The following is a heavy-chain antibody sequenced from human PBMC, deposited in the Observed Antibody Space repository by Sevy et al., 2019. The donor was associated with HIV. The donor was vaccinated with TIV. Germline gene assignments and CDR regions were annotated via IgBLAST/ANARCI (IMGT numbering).Heavy chain of an antibody. CDR2: NDTDGSDT. J-gene: IGHJ6*03. CDR3: VRDRPGPKHYMDV. V-gene: IGHV3-74*01. CDR1: GFIFSTDW. Sequence: GGSLRLSCVASGFIFSTDWMHWVRQAPGKGLVWVSRNDTDGSDTSYADSVKGRFTISRDNAKNTLYLQMNSMGAEDTAVYYCVRDRPGPKHYMDVWGKGTTVTVSS.